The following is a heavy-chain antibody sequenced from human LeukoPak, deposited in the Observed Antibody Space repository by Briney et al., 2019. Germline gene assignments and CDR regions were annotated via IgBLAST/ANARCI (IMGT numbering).Heavy chain of an antibody. CDR3: ARGFFPTNYYYYMDV. CDR2: INPNSGGT. CDR1: GYTFTGYY. D-gene: IGHD3-3*01. Sequence: GASVKVSCKASGYTFTGYYMHWVRQAPGQGLEWMGWINPNSGGTNYAQKFQGRVTMTRDTSISTAYMELSRLRSDDTAVYYCARGFFPTNYYYYMDVWGKGTTVTISS. V-gene: IGHV1-2*02. J-gene: IGHJ6*03.